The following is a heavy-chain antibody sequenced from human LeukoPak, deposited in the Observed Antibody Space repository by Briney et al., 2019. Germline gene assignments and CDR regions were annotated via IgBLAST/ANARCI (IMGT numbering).Heavy chain of an antibody. D-gene: IGHD3-10*02. Sequence: GGSLRLSCAASGFTFSDYTMSWVRQAPGKGLEWVSSISSSSSSYIYYADSVKGRFTISRDNAKNSLYLQMNSLRAEDTAVYYCARDFLSPMSFYMDVWGKGTTVTVSS. CDR1: GFTFSDYT. J-gene: IGHJ6*03. CDR3: ARDFLSPMSFYMDV. CDR2: ISSSSSSYI. V-gene: IGHV3-21*01.